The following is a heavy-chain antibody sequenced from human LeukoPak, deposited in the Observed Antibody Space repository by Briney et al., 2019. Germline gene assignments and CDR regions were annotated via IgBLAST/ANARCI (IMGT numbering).Heavy chain of an antibody. CDR3: ARHNHSGSYYGD. CDR1: GGSISSYY. CDR2: IYTSGST. D-gene: IGHD1-26*01. J-gene: IGHJ4*02. Sequence: PSETLSLTCTVSGGSISSYYWSWIRQPPGKGLEWIGYIYTSGSTNHNPSLKSRVTISVDTSKNQFSLKLSSVTAADTAVYYCARHNHSGSYYGDWGQGTLVTVSS. V-gene: IGHV4-4*09.